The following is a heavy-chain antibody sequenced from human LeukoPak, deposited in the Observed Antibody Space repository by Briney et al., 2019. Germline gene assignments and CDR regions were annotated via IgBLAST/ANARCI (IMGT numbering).Heavy chain of an antibody. Sequence: GRSLRLSCAASGFTFDDYAMHWVRQAPGKGLEWVSSISWNGVTLGYADSVKGRFTISRDNARNSLHLQMNSLRAEDMALYYCVKDRRDGYFGDAFDIWGQGTMVTVSS. CDR3: VKDRRDGYFGDAFDI. D-gene: IGHD5-24*01. CDR1: GFTFDDYA. V-gene: IGHV3-9*03. CDR2: ISWNGVTL. J-gene: IGHJ3*02.